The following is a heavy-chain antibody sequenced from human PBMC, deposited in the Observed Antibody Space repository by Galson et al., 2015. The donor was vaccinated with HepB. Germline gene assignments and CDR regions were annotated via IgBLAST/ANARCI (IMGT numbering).Heavy chain of an antibody. Sequence: SLRLSCAASGFNFSSYAMHWVRQAPGKGLEWVAVISYDGSNKYYADSVKGRFTISRDNSKNTLYLQMNSLRAEDTAVYYCARGGYGSGSYLYYFDYWGQGTLVTVSS. CDR1: GFNFSSYA. J-gene: IGHJ4*02. D-gene: IGHD3-10*01. CDR2: ISYDGSNK. CDR3: ARGGYGSGSYLYYFDY. V-gene: IGHV3-30*04.